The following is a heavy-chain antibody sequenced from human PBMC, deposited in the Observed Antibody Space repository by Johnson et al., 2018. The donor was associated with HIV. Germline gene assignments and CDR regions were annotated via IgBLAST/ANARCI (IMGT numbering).Heavy chain of an antibody. J-gene: IGHJ3*02. D-gene: IGHD4-17*01. CDR3: ARDGTTGPSGDGFDI. CDR1: GITVSSSY. CDR2: IYSGGNT. Sequence: MQLVESGGGLVQPGGSLRLSCAASGITVSSSYMSWVRQAPGKGLEWVSVIYSGGNTYYAGSVKGLFPISRDNSKNMLYLQMNSLRAEDTALYYCARDGTTGPSGDGFDIWGQGTMVTVSS. V-gene: IGHV3-66*02.